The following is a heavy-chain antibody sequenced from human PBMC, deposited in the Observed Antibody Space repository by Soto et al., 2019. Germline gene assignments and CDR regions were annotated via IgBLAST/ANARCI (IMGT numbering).Heavy chain of an antibody. CDR3: ARGRLRESCWGGDCYYFDV. V-gene: IGHV2-5*02. Sequence: ITLKESGPTLVKPTQTLKLTCTFSGFSFSDGAVGVGWFRQSPGKAPEWLAIYYWDEDEWPSPSLRTRLRISYEAARSQVVLSMVDMDPHDTATYFGARGRLRESCWGGDCYYFDVWGQGLQVAAS. D-gene: IGHD2-21*01. CDR1: GFSFSDGAVG. J-gene: IGHJ4*02. CDR2: YYWDEDE.